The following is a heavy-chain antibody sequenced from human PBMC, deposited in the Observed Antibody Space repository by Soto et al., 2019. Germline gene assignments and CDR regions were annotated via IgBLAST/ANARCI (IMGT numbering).Heavy chain of an antibody. CDR3: AKGSDIVVVVAATPDV. CDR1: GFTFSSYA. Sequence: PGGSLRLSCAASGFTFSSYAMSWVRQAPGKGLEWVSAISGSGGSTYYADSVKGRFTISRDNSKNTLYLQMNSLRAEDTAVYYCAKGSDIVVVVAATPDVWGQGTTVTVSS. V-gene: IGHV3-23*01. CDR2: ISGSGGST. J-gene: IGHJ6*02. D-gene: IGHD2-15*01.